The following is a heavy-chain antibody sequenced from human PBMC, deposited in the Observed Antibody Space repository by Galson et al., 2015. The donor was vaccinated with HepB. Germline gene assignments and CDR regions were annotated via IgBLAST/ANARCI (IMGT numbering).Heavy chain of an antibody. D-gene: IGHD4-23*01. V-gene: IGHV3-74*01. Sequence: SLRLSCAASGFTFSSYWMHWVRQAPGKGLVWVSRINSDGSSTSYADSVKGRFTISRDNAKNTLYLQMNSLRAEDTAVYYCARESHYGGNSDYWGQGTLVTVSS. CDR3: ARESHYGGNSDY. CDR1: GFTFSSYW. CDR2: INSDGSST. J-gene: IGHJ4*02.